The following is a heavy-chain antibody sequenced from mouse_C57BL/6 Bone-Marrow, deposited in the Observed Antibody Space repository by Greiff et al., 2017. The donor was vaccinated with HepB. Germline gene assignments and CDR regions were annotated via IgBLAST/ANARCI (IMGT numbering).Heavy chain of an antibody. Sequence: VQLQQSGPGLVQPSQSLSITCTVSGFSLTSYGVHWVRQSPGKGLEWLGVIWRGGSTDYNAAFMSRLSITKDNSKSQVFFKMNSLQADDTAIDYCAKNGLPRDAMDYWGQGTSVTVSS. V-gene: IGHV2-5*01. CDR2: IWRGGST. CDR1: GFSLTSYG. D-gene: IGHD2-10*02. J-gene: IGHJ4*01. CDR3: AKNGLPRDAMDY.